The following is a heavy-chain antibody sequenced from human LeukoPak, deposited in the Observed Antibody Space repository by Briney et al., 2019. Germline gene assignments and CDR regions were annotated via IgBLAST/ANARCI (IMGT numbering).Heavy chain of an antibody. CDR3: ARDWVYKIDY. Sequence: GGSLRLSCVGSGFTFRSHAMSWVRQAPEKGLEFVSGIYENGGTTYYADSVKGRFSISRDNSKNTLYLQMDSLRGEDTAVYYCARDWVYKIDYWGRGTLVTVSS. J-gene: IGHJ4*02. D-gene: IGHD5-24*01. CDR1: GFTFRSHA. V-gene: IGHV3-23*01. CDR2: IYENGGTT.